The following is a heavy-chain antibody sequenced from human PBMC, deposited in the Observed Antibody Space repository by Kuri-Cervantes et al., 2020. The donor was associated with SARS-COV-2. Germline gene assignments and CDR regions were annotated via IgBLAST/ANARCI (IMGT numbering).Heavy chain of an antibody. Sequence: ASVKVSCKASGYTFTNYGIVWVRQAPGQGLEWVGRINTYTGYANYVQNLQGRVTMTTDTSTTTAYVELRSLRSDDTAVYYCATDRDYGGKYWYFDLWGRGTLVTVSS. V-gene: IGHV1-18*01. J-gene: IGHJ2*01. CDR1: GYTFTNYG. D-gene: IGHD4-23*01. CDR2: INTYTGYA. CDR3: ATDRDYGGKYWYFDL.